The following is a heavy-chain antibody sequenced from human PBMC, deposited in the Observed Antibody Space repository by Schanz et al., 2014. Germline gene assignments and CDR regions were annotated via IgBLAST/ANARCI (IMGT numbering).Heavy chain of an antibody. CDR2: IQSDGSNK. D-gene: IGHD6-13*01. V-gene: IGHV3-30*02. CDR1: GFTFSTYG. CDR3: AKASARQPNDY. Sequence: QVQLVESGGGVVQPGGSLRLSCAASGFTFSTYGMHWVCQAPGKGLEWVAFIQSDGSNKYYVDSVKDRFTISRDNFKNTLYLQMNSLRPEDTAVYYCAKASARQPNDYWGQGTLVTVSS. J-gene: IGHJ4*02.